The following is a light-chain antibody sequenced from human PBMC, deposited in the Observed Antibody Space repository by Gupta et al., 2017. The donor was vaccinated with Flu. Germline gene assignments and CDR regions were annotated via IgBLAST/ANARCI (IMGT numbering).Light chain of an antibody. Sequence: IVMTQSPATVSVSPGERATLSCRASQSVSSKLGWYKQKPAQAPRRLIYDAATRDTGIPARFSGSGVGKEVTLTISSRQKEEFAGYYCQQDKNCPPSTFGQGTKLEIK. V-gene: IGKV3-15*01. CDR1: QSVSSK. J-gene: IGKJ2*01. CDR3: QQDKNCPPST. CDR2: DAA.